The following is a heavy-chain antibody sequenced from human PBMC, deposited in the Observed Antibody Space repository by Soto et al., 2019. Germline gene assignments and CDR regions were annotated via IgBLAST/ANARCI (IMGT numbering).Heavy chain of an antibody. CDR3: SGEHAYSGGHCAEVDF. D-gene: IGHD2-21*02. CDR1: GGTFSSYA. CDR2: IIPIFGTA. Sequence: SVKVSCKASGGTFSSYAISCVRQAPGQGLEWMGGIIPIFGTANYAQKFQGSGIITADESTSTAYMVLSSRLSEDTAVDYCSGEHAYSGGHCAEVDFWGQGTLVTVSS. J-gene: IGHJ4*02. V-gene: IGHV1-69*13.